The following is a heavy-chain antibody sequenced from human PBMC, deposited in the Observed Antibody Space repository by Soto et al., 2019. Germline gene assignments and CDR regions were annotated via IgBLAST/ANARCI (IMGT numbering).Heavy chain of an antibody. V-gene: IGHV3-30*18. CDR3: AKDTSLESYYPSFFDY. D-gene: IGHD1-26*01. J-gene: IGHJ4*02. Sequence: GGSLRLSCAASGFTFSSYGMHWVRQAPGKGLEWVAVISYDGSNKYYADSVKGRFTISRDNSKNTLYLQMNSLRAEDTAVYYCAKDTSLESYYPSFFDYWGQGTLVTVSS. CDR2: ISYDGSNK. CDR1: GFTFSSYG.